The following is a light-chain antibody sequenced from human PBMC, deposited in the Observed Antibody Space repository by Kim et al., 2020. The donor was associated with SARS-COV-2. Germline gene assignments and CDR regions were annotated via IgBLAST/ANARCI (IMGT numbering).Light chain of an antibody. CDR1: SLRSYY. J-gene: IGLJ7*01. CDR2: GKN. CDR3: NSRDSSGNHAV. V-gene: IGLV3-19*01. Sequence: SSELTQDPAVSVALGQTVRITCQGDSLRSYYASWYQQKPGQAPVIVIYGKNNRPSGIPDRSSGSSSGNTASLTITGAQAEDEADYYCNSRDSSGNHAVFG.